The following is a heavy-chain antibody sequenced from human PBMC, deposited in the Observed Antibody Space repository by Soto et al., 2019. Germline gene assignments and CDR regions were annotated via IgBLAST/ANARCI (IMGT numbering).Heavy chain of an antibody. CDR1: GFTFSSYD. CDR2: IGTAGDT. Sequence: ESGGGLVQPGGSLRLSCAASGFTFSSYDMHWVRQATGKGLEWVSAIGTAGDTYYPGSVKGRFTISRENAKNSLYLQMNSLRAEDTAVYYCARSIHVAAAGLYWYFDLWGRGTLVTVSS. CDR3: ARSIHVAAAGLYWYFDL. J-gene: IGHJ2*01. V-gene: IGHV3-13*01. D-gene: IGHD6-13*01.